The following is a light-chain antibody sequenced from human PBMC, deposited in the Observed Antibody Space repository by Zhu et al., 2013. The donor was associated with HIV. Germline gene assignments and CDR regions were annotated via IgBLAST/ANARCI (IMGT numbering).Light chain of an antibody. CDR3: LQDYNYPWT. V-gene: IGKV1-6*01. J-gene: IGKJ1*01. CDR1: QDVRSA. CDR2: TTS. Sequence: IQMTQSPSSVSASVGDRVTITCRASQDVRSALGWYQQKPGRAPTLLIYTTSNLFLGVPSRFSASVSGTDFTLSISDLQPEDFATYYCLQDYNYPWTFGQGTKVEIK.